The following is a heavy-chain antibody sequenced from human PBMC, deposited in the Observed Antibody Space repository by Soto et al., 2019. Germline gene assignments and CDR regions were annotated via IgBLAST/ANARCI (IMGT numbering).Heavy chain of an antibody. D-gene: IGHD3-22*01. CDR3: ARDYPPYDSSGYFVY. V-gene: IGHV1-18*01. J-gene: IGHJ4*02. Sequence: ASVKVSCKASGYTFTSYGISWVRQAPGQGLEWMGIINAYSGNTSYAQKFQGRVTMTRDTSTSTAYMELSSLRSEDTAVYYCARDYPPYDSSGYFVYWGQGTLVTVSS. CDR1: GYTFTSYG. CDR2: INAYSGNT.